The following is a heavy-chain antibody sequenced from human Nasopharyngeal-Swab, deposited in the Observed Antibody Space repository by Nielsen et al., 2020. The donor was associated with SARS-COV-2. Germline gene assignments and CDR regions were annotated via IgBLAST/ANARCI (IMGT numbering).Heavy chain of an antibody. D-gene: IGHD2-21*02. J-gene: IGHJ4*02. V-gene: IGHV1-46*01. CDR3: TRDQGGGDPYDS. CDR1: GFTFTSYY. CDR2: IDPFSRST. Sequence: ASVKVSCKASGFTFTSYYFNWVRQAPGQGLEWMGMIDPFSRSTSYAQRFQGRITVTRDTSTSTVFMEVRSLTSEDTAVYYCTRDQGGGDPYDSWGQGTLVTVSS.